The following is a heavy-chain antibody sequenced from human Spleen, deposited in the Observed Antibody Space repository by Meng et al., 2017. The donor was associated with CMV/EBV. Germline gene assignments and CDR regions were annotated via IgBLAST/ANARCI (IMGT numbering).Heavy chain of an antibody. CDR2: IYYTGTS. J-gene: IGHJ3*02. V-gene: IGHV4-59*01. CDR3: ARDLMVRGRAGVFDI. D-gene: IGHD3-10*01. CDR1: GVSISSYH. Sequence: GSLRLSCTVSGVSISSYHWSWIRQPPGKGLEWIGYIYYTGTSNYNPSLQSRVTMSVDTSKNQFSLKLGSVTAADTAVYYCARDLMVRGRAGVFDIWGQGTMVTVSS.